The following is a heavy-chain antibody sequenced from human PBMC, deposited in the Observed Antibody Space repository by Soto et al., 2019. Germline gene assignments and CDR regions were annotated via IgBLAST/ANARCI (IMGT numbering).Heavy chain of an antibody. CDR2: IFPLTDIP. J-gene: IGHJ4*02. CDR1: GGTFRNYP. V-gene: IGHV1-69*02. Sequence: QVQLVQSGTEVKKPGSSVKVSCKASGGTFRNYPINWVRQAPGQGLEWMGSIFPLTDIPDYAQNFQARLTISADKSTITAYMALSSLTSDDTAMYFCARGPLVVLNYFESWGQGTLVTVSS. CDR3: ARGPLVVLNYFES.